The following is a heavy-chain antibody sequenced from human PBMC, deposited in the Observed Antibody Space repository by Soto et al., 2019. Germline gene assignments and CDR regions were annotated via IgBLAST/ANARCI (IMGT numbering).Heavy chain of an antibody. CDR3: ARHGIAVAGTSY. CDR1: GGSISSSNYY. Sequence: QLQLQESDPGLVKPSETLSLTCTVSGGSISSSNYYWGWIRQPPGKGLEWIGSAYSTGNTYYNPSLKRPVTLPVDTSKNQFSLKLSPGTAADTAVYYWARHGIAVAGTSYWGQGTLVTVSS. V-gene: IGHV4-39*01. CDR2: AYSTGNT. J-gene: IGHJ4*01. D-gene: IGHD6-19*01.